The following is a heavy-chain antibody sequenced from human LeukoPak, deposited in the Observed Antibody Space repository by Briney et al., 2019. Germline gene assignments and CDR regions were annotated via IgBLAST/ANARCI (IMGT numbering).Heavy chain of an antibody. CDR1: GFTVSSNY. CDR3: AREGSGGPFDY. D-gene: IGHD2-15*01. J-gene: IGHJ4*02. V-gene: IGHV3-53*01. Sequence: GGSLRLSCAASGFTVSSNYMSWVRQAPGKGLEWVSVIYSGGSTYYADSVKGRFTIFRDNSKNTLYLQMNSLRAEDTAVYYCAREGSGGPFDYWGQGTLVTVSS. CDR2: IYSGGST.